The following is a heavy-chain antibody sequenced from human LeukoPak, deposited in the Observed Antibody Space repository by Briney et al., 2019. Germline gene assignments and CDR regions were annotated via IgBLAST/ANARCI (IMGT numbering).Heavy chain of an antibody. J-gene: IGHJ4*02. D-gene: IGHD3-16*01. CDR3: ARVRAGGGFFDY. CDR1: GGSFSGYY. Sequence: PSETLSLTCAVYGGSFSGYYWSWIRQPPGKGLEWIGEINHSGSTNYNPSLKSRVTISVDTSKNQFSLKLSSVTAADTAVYYCARVRAGGGFFDYWGQGTLVTVSS. V-gene: IGHV4-34*01. CDR2: INHSGST.